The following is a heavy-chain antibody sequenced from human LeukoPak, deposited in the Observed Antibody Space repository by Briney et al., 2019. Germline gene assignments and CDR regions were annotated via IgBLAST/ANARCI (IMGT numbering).Heavy chain of an antibody. Sequence: GESPKISCKGSGYSFTSYWIGWVRQMPGKGLEWMGIIYPGDSDTRYSPSFQGQVTISADKSISTAYLQWSSLKASDTAMYYCARLAYSSSYYYYMDVWGKGTTVTVSS. V-gene: IGHV5-51*01. CDR1: GYSFTSYW. CDR3: ARLAYSSSYYYYMDV. D-gene: IGHD6-6*01. J-gene: IGHJ6*03. CDR2: IYPGDSDT.